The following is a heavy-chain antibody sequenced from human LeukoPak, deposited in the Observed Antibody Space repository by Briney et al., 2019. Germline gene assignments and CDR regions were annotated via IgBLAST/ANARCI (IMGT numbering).Heavy chain of an antibody. CDR2: IWYDGSNK. V-gene: IGHV3-33*06. J-gene: IGHJ4*02. D-gene: IGHD3-3*01. Sequence: GGSLRLSCAASVFTFSVYAMHWGRPAPGKRLEWVAVIWYDGSNKYYADSVKGRFTISRYNSKNTLYLQMNSLRAEDTAVYYCAKESYDFWSGYSFDYWGQGTLVTVSS. CDR1: VFTFSVYA. CDR3: AKESYDFWSGYSFDY.